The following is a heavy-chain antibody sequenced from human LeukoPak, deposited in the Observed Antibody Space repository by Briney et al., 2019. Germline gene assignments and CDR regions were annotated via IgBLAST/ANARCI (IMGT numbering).Heavy chain of an antibody. CDR3: ARGDCSVSGCHGGNWFDP. J-gene: IGHJ5*02. D-gene: IGHD2-15*01. CDR2: IHPISGGT. V-gene: IGHV1-2*02. Sequence: EWVDSIHPISGGTKYAQNFQGRVTMTRDTSSSTAHMELSRLRSDDTAVYYCARGDCSVSGCHGGNWFDPWGQGTLVTVSS.